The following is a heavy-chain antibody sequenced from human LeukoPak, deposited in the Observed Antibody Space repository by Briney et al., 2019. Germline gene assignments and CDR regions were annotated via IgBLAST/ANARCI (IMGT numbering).Heavy chain of an antibody. J-gene: IGHJ5*02. CDR2: IRSSSET. CDR3: ARDAGNSGYGCDL. D-gene: IGHD5-12*01. Sequence: GGSLRLSCAASGFIFSQYSMNWVRQAPGKGLEWVSHIRSSSETFYADSVKGRFTISRDNARNSLYLQMNSLRGEDTAIYYCARDAGNSGYGCDLWGQGTLVTVSS. CDR1: GFIFSQYS. V-gene: IGHV3-48*01.